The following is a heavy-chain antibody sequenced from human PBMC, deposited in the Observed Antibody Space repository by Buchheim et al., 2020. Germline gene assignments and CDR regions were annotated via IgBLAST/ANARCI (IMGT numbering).Heavy chain of an antibody. V-gene: IGHV3-30*18. J-gene: IGHJ4*02. CDR1: GFIFSNFG. CDR3: TKEPLVNTGYYYPH. CDR2: ISYDGSVD. Sequence: QVQLVESGGGVVQPGRSLRLSCAASGFIFSNFGMHWVRRAPGKGLEWVAVISYDGSVDYYAASVKGRFTISRDNSKKTMWLQMNGLRPEDTAVYYCTKEPLVNTGYYYPHWGQGTL. D-gene: IGHD2/OR15-2a*01.